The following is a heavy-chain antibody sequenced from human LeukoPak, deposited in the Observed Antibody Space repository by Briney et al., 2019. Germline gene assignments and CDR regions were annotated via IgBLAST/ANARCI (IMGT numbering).Heavy chain of an antibody. CDR3: AKDLSIHYDTRGFDP. Sequence: PGGSLRLSCEASGFTFSGFGIHWVRQAPGKGLEWVAFISYDGSDEYYTESVKGRFTISRDNSKNTVYLQMNSLRTEDTAVYYCAKDLSIHYDTRGFDPWGQGTLVTVSS. CDR2: ISYDGSDE. V-gene: IGHV3-30*18. D-gene: IGHD3-22*01. CDR1: GFTFSGFG. J-gene: IGHJ5*02.